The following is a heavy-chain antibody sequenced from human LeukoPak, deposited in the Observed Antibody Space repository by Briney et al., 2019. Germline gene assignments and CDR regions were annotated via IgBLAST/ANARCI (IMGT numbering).Heavy chain of an antibody. Sequence: GGSLRLSCAASGFTFSSYGMHWVRQAPGEGLEWVAFIRYDGSNKYYADSVKGRFTISRDNSKNTLYLQMNSLRAEDTAVYYCAKDSALLDYYDSSGYSPRDYWGQGTLVTVSS. J-gene: IGHJ4*02. CDR1: GFTFSSYG. CDR3: AKDSALLDYYDSSGYSPRDY. D-gene: IGHD3-22*01. V-gene: IGHV3-30*02. CDR2: IRYDGSNK.